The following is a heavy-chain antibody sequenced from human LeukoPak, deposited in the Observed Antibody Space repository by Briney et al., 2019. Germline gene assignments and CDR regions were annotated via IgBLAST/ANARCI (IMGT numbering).Heavy chain of an antibody. V-gene: IGHV4-59*01. Sequence: SSETLSLTCVVYGASFSNYYWSWIRQPPGKGLEWIGYIYYSGSTNYNPSLKSRVTISVDTSKNQFSLKLSSVTAADTAVYYCARSITMVPWWGPTQNWGQGTLVTVSS. CDR3: ARSITMVPWWGPTQN. J-gene: IGHJ4*02. CDR2: IYYSGST. D-gene: IGHD3-10*01. CDR1: GASFSNYY.